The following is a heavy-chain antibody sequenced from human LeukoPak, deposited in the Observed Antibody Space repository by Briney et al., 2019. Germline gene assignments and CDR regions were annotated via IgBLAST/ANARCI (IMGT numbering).Heavy chain of an antibody. Sequence: SETLSLTCTVSGGSINEYYWTWIRQPPGKGLEWVGYISFSGNTNYNASLKSRVNMSIDTSKNQVSLRLDSLTAADTAVYYCARNSGKYYRPLQLWGQGTLVTVSS. D-gene: IGHD1-26*01. CDR1: GGSINEYY. J-gene: IGHJ1*01. CDR2: ISFSGNT. CDR3: ARNSGKYYRPLQL. V-gene: IGHV4-59*01.